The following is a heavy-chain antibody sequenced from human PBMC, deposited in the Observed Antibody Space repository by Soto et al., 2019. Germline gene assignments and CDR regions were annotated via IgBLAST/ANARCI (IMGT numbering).Heavy chain of an antibody. V-gene: IGHV4-30-4*01. Sequence: PSETLSLTCTVSGGSISSGDYYWSWIRQPPRKGLERIGYIYYSGSTYYNPSLKSRVTISVDTSKNQFSLKLSSVTAADTAVYYCARERPDGSRLDPWGQGTLVTVSS. CDR2: IYYSGST. J-gene: IGHJ5*02. D-gene: IGHD6-13*01. CDR3: ARERPDGSRLDP. CDR1: GGSISSGDYY.